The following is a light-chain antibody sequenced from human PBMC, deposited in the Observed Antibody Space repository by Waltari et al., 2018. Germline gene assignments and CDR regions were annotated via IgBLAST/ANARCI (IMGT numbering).Light chain of an antibody. J-gene: IGKJ4*01. Sequence: EVLLTQSPVTLSVSQGERATLSCKASQSVRSYLAWYQQKPGQAPRLLIYDASNRAGGSPGRFSGSGSVTDFTLTISNVEPEDFAVYYCQQRHDWPLNFGGGTKLEIK. CDR2: DAS. CDR1: QSVRSY. CDR3: QQRHDWPLN. V-gene: IGKV3-11*01.